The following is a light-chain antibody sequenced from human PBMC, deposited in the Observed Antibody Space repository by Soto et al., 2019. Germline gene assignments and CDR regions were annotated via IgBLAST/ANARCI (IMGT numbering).Light chain of an antibody. V-gene: IGKV1-9*01. CDR3: QQFKNYPIT. Sequence: EIQMTQSPSSLSGSVGDRVTITCGASEDISSYLVWYQQKPGAAPKLLIYAASALHSGVPSRFSGSGSGTDFTLTISSLHHEDFAVYLCQQFKNYPITFGQGTRLETK. J-gene: IGKJ5*01. CDR1: EDISSY. CDR2: AAS.